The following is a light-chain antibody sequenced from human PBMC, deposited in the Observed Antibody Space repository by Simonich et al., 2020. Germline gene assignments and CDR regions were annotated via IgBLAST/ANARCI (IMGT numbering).Light chain of an antibody. CDR2: DVR. Sequence: HSALTQPASVSGSPGQSITISCTGTSSDVGGFNYVSWFQQPPGKAPKLRIYDVRKLTSGVSTRFSGSKSGTTASLTISGLQAEDEADYYCSSYTSSSTFVVFGGGTKLTVL. CDR3: SSYTSSSTFVV. J-gene: IGLJ2*01. CDR1: SSDVGGFNY. V-gene: IGLV2-14*01.